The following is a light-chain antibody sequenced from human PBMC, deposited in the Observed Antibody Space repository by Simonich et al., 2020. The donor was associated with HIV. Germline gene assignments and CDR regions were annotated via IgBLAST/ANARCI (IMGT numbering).Light chain of an antibody. CDR2: KAS. CDR3: QQYNSYSRT. CDR1: QSISRC. V-gene: IGKV1-5*03. J-gene: IGKJ1*01. Sequence: DIQMTQSPSTLSASVGDRVTITCRASQSISRCLAWYQQKQGKAPKLLIYKASSLERGVPSRFSGSGSGTEFTLTISSLQPDDFASYYCQQYNSYSRTFGQGTKVEIK.